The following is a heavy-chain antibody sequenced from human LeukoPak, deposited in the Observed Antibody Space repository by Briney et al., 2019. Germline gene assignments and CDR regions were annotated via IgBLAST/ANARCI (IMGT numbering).Heavy chain of an antibody. Sequence: SETLSLTCTVSGGSISSSSYYWGWIRQPPGKGLEWIGSIYYSGSTYYNPSLKSRVTISVDTSKNQFSLKLSSVTAADTTVYYCARGVPAAIPDYYYYYMDVWGKGTTVTVSS. CDR1: GGSISSSSYY. CDR3: ARGVPAAIPDYYYYYMDV. V-gene: IGHV4-39*07. D-gene: IGHD2-2*01. CDR2: IYYSGST. J-gene: IGHJ6*03.